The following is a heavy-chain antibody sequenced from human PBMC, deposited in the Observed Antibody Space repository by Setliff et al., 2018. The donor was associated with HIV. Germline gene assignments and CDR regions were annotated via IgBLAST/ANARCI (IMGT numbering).Heavy chain of an antibody. CDR3: AREVAVLDY. CDR2: IYDTGST. CDR1: GGSIRSNDYY. D-gene: IGHD2-15*01. J-gene: IGHJ4*02. Sequence: SETLSLTCSVSGGSIRSNDYYWSWIRQPAGKGLEWIGRIYDTGSTNYNPSLKSRVTISVDTSKNQFSLKLSSVTAADTAVYYCAREVAVLDYWGQGTLVTVSS. V-gene: IGHV4-61*02.